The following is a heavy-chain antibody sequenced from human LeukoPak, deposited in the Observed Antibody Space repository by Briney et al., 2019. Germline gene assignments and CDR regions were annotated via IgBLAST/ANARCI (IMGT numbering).Heavy chain of an antibody. J-gene: IGHJ5*02. CDR3: ARGGWDDYGDYGPRFDP. Sequence: SETLSLTCAVYGGSLSGYYWSWIRQPPGKGLEWIGEINHSGSTNYNPSLKSRVTISVDTSKNQFSLKLSSVTAADTAVYYCARGGWDDYGDYGPRFDPWGQGTLVTVSS. D-gene: IGHD4-17*01. V-gene: IGHV4-34*01. CDR1: GGSLSGYY. CDR2: INHSGST.